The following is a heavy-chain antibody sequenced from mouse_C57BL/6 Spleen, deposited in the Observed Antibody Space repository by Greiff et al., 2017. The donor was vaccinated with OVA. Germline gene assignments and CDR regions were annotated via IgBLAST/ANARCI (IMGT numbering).Heavy chain of an antibody. D-gene: IGHD1-1*01. V-gene: IGHV2-5*01. Sequence: QVQLQQSGPGLVQPSQSLSITCTVSGFSLTSYGVHWVRQSPGKGLEWLGVIWRGGSTDYNAAFMSRLSITKDNSKSQVFFKMNSLQADDTAIYYCAKNEGGYGSSYGWFAYWGQGTLVTVSA. CDR1: GFSLTSYG. CDR3: AKNEGGYGSSYGWFAY. J-gene: IGHJ3*01. CDR2: IWRGGST.